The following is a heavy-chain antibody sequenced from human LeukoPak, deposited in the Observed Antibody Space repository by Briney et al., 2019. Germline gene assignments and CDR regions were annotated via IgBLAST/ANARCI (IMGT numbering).Heavy chain of an antibody. CDR2: IIPIFGTA. D-gene: IGHD6-13*01. CDR1: GGTFSSYA. CDR3: ATITGIAAADWYFDL. J-gene: IGHJ2*01. Sequence: GASVKVSCKASGGTFSSYAISWVRQAPGQGLEWMGGIIPIFGTANYAQKFQGRVTMTRDTSTSTVYMELSSLRSEDTAAYYCATITGIAAADWYFDLWGRGTLVTVSS. V-gene: IGHV1-69*05.